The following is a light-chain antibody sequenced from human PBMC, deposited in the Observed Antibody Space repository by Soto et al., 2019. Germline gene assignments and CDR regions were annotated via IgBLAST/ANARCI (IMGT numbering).Light chain of an antibody. V-gene: IGKV3-20*01. CDR2: GAS. Sequence: EIVLTQSPGTLSLSPGGRATLSCRASQSVSSSYLAWYQQKPGQAPRLLIYGASSRATGIPERFSGSGSGTDFTLTISRLEPEDFAVYYCQQYGSSPTFGQGTKVDIK. CDR1: QSVSSSY. J-gene: IGKJ1*01. CDR3: QQYGSSPT.